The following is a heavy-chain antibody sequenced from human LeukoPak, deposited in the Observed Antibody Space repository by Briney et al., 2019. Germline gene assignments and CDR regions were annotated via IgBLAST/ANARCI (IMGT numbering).Heavy chain of an antibody. CDR1: GFTFSSYA. CDR2: ISYDGSNK. CDR3: ARGADMITFGGVLDY. D-gene: IGHD3-16*01. Sequence: GGSLRLSCAASGFTFSSYAMHWVRQAPGKGLEWVADISYDGSNKYYADSVKGRFTISRDNSKNTLYLQMNSLRAEDTAVYYCARGADMITFGGVLDYWGQGTLVTVSS. V-gene: IGHV3-30-3*01. J-gene: IGHJ4*02.